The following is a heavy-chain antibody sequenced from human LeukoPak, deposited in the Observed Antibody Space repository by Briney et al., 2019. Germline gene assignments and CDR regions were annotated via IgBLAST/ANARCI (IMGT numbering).Heavy chain of an antibody. CDR3: AGLHDAFDI. CDR2: IYYSGST. CDR1: RGSISSGDYY. J-gene: IGHJ3*02. Sequence: SETLSLTCTVSRGSISSGDYYWSWIRQPPGKGLEWIGYIYYSGSTYYNPSLKSRVTISVGTSKNQFSLKLSSVTAADTAVYYCAGLHDAFDIWGQGTMVTVSS. V-gene: IGHV4-30-4*08.